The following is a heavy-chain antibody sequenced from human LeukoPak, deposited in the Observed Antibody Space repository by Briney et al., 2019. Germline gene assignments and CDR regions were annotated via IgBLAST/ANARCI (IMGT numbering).Heavy chain of an antibody. J-gene: IGHJ3*01. Sequence: GGSLRLSCAASGITFSSYAMHWVRQAPGKGPEWMAFITYDGSDTYFADSVKGRFTLSRDNSKNALYLQMNSLTSADTAMYYCARPGGYAFDVWGQGTMVTVSS. V-gene: IGHV3-30*04. D-gene: IGHD3-10*01. CDR3: ARPGGYAFDV. CDR2: ITYDGSDT. CDR1: GITFSSYA.